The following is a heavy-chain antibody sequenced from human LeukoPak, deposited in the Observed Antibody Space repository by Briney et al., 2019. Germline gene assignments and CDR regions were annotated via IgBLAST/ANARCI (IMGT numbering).Heavy chain of an antibody. D-gene: IGHD3-22*01. CDR3: ARLRFNSSGPIDY. CDR2: IYYSEST. CDR1: GGSISSNNYY. V-gene: IGHV4-39*01. J-gene: IGHJ4*02. Sequence: PSETLSLTCTVSGGSISSNNYYWGWIRQPPGKGLEWIGSIYYSESTFYIPSLKSRVTISVDTSKNQFSLKPSSVTAADTAVYYCARLRFNSSGPIDYWGQGTLVTVSS.